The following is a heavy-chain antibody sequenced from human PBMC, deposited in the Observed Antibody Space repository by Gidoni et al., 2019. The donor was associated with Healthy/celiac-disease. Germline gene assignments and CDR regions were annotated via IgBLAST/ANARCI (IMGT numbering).Heavy chain of an antibody. CDR1: GCSISSSSYY. V-gene: IGHV4-39*01. Sequence: QLQLQESGPGLVKPSETLSLTCTVSGCSISSSSYYWGWIRQPPGKGLEWIGSIYYSGSTYYNPSLKSRVTISVDTSKNQFSLKLSSVTAADTAVYYCARQPVVRGVRKTGYMDVWGKGTTVTVSS. J-gene: IGHJ6*03. CDR2: IYYSGST. D-gene: IGHD3-10*01. CDR3: ARQPVVRGVRKTGYMDV.